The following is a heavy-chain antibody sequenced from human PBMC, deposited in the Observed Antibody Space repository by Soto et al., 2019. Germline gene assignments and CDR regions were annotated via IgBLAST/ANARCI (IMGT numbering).Heavy chain of an antibody. V-gene: IGHV1-58*01. CDR3: AADRRSGSYRSYYFDY. J-gene: IGHJ4*02. CDR1: GFTFTSSA. Sequence: GASVKVSCKASGFTFTSSAVQGVRQARGQRLEWLGWIVVGSGYTNYAQKFQERVTITMDMSIITAYMELSSLSVEDTAAFYCAADRRSGSYRSYYFDYCGKGTLGTFSS. D-gene: IGHD1-26*01. CDR2: IVVGSGYT.